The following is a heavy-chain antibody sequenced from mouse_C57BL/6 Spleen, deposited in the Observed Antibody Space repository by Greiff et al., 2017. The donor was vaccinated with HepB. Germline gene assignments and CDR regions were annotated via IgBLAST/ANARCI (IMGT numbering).Heavy chain of an antibody. CDR2: ISSGSSTI. J-gene: IGHJ3*01. V-gene: IGHV5-17*01. CDR3: ASPHYYGSSPWFAY. Sequence: DVKLVESGGGLVKPGGSLKLSCAASGFTFSDYGMHWVRQAPEKGLEWVAYISSGSSTIYYADTVKGRFTISRDNAKKTLFLQMTSLRSEDTAMYYCASPHYYGSSPWFAYWGQGTLVTVSA. CDR1: GFTFSDYG. D-gene: IGHD1-1*01.